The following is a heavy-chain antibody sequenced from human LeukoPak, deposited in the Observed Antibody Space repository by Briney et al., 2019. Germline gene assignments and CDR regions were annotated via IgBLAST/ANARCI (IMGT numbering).Heavy chain of an antibody. CDR1: GGSISSSSYY. V-gene: IGHV4-39*07. J-gene: IGHJ5*02. Sequence: PSETLSLTCTVSGGSISSSSYYWGWIRQPPGKGLEWIGSIYYSGSTYYNPSLKSRVTISVDTSKNQFSLKLSSVTAADTAVYYCARGRYSSGWYGRFDPWGQGTLVTVSS. CDR3: ARGRYSSGWYGRFDP. D-gene: IGHD6-19*01. CDR2: IYYSGST.